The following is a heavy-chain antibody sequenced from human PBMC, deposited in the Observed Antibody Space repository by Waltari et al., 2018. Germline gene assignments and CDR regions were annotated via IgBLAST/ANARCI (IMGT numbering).Heavy chain of an antibody. CDR1: GGSFSGYY. D-gene: IGHD6-19*01. J-gene: IGHJ4*02. V-gene: IGHV4-34*01. CDR2: INHSGST. CDR3: ARQFSSGWYSEY. Sequence: QVQLQQWGAGLLQPSETLSLPCAVYGGSFSGYYWSWVRQSPGKGLEWIGEINHSGSTNYNPSLKSRVTISVDTSKNQFSLKVSSVTAADTAVYYCARQFSSGWYSEYWGQGTLVTVSS.